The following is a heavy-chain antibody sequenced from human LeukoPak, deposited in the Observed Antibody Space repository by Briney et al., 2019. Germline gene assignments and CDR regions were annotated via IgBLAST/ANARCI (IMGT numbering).Heavy chain of an antibody. Sequence: PSETLSLPCIVSGDSISNYYWSWIRQPPGKGLEWIGCIYYSGTTKYNPSLKSRVTILVDASKHHFSLNPTSVTAADTAVYYCARDRSLGIIDYWGQGTLVTVSS. J-gene: IGHJ4*02. CDR1: GDSISNYY. CDR3: ARDRSLGIIDY. CDR2: IYYSGTT. V-gene: IGHV4-59*01. D-gene: IGHD3-16*01.